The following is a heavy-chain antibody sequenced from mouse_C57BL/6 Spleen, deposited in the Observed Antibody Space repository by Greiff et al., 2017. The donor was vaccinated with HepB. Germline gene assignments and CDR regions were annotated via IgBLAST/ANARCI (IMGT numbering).Heavy chain of an antibody. CDR3: ARESGSSPAWFAY. CDR1: GYAFSSYW. J-gene: IGHJ3*01. Sequence: QVQLQQSGAELVKPGASVKISCKASGYAFSSYWMNWVKQRPGKGLEWIGQIYPGDGDTNYNGKFKGKATLTADKSSSTAYMQLSSLTSEDSAVYFCARESGSSPAWFAYWGQGTLVTVSA. CDR2: IYPGDGDT. D-gene: IGHD1-1*01. V-gene: IGHV1-80*01.